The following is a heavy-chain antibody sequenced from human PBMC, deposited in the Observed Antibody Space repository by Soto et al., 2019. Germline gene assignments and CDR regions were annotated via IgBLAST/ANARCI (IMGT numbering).Heavy chain of an antibody. Sequence: LRLSCAASGFTFSSYGMHWVRPAPGKGLEWVAVIWYDGSNKYYADSVKGRFTISRDNSKNTLYLQMNSLRAEDTAVYFCARINLSYDSSGYVDLWGQGTLVTVS. CDR1: GFTFSSYG. D-gene: IGHD3-22*01. CDR3: ARINLSYDSSGYVDL. J-gene: IGHJ5*02. CDR2: IWYDGSNK. V-gene: IGHV3-33*01.